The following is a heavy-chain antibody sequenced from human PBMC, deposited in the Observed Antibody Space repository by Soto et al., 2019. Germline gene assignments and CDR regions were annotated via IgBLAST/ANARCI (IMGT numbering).Heavy chain of an antibody. J-gene: IGHJ6*02. CDR1: GFTFSSYA. CDR3: AKASEYCSSTSCYTDYYYYGMDV. V-gene: IGHV3-23*01. Sequence: GGSLRLSCAASGFTFSSYAMSWVRQAPGKGLEWVSAISGSGGSTYYADSVKGRFTISRDNSKNTLYLQMNSLRAEDTAVYYCAKASEYCSSTSCYTDYYYYGMDVWGQGTTVTVYS. D-gene: IGHD2-2*02. CDR2: ISGSGGST.